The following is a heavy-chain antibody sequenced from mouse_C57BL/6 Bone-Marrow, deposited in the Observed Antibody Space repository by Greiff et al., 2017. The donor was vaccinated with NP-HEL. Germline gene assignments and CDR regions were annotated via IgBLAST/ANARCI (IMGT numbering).Heavy chain of an antibody. CDR2: IYPGDGDT. J-gene: IGHJ3*01. CDR3: ARGRLRPWFAY. CDR1: GYAFSSYW. Sequence: QVHVKQSGAELVKPGASVKISCKASGYAFSSYWMNWVKQRPGKGLEWIGQIYPGDGDTNYNGKFKGKATLTADKSSSTAYMQLSSLTSEDSAVYFCARGRLRPWFAYWGQGTLVTVSA. D-gene: IGHD2-4*01. V-gene: IGHV1-80*01.